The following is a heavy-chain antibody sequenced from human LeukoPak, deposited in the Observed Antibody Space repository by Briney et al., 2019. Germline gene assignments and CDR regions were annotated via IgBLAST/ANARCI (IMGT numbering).Heavy chain of an antibody. V-gene: IGHV3-53*01. J-gene: IGHJ4*02. D-gene: IGHD3-22*01. CDR3: ARDQYYDSSGYYLDY. Sequence: GGSLRLSCAASGFTVSSNYMSWVRQAPGKGLEWVSVIYSGGSTYYADSVKGRFTISRDNSKNTLYLQMNSLRAEDTAVYYCARDQYYDSSGYYLDYWGQGTLVTVSS. CDR1: GFTVSSNY. CDR2: IYSGGST.